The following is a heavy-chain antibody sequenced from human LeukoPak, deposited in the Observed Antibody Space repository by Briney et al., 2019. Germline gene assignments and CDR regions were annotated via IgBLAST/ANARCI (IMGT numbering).Heavy chain of an antibody. V-gene: IGHV1-69*13. CDR1: GGTFSSYI. J-gene: IGHJ3*01. CDR2: IIPIFGTP. D-gene: IGHD3-9*01. Sequence: GASVKVSCKASGGTFSSYIITWVRQAPGQGLEWMGRIIPIFGTPDYAQKFQGRVTITADESTSTAYMELSRLRFEDTAVYYCARQGYTNNLGGYFEDKDDGFDLWGQGTMVTVSS. CDR3: ARQGYTNNLGGYFEDKDDGFDL.